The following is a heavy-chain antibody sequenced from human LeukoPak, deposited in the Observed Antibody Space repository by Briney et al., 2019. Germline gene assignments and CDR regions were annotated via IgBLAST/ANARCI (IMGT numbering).Heavy chain of an antibody. J-gene: IGHJ6*02. V-gene: IGHV4-59*08. Sequence: PSETLSLTCTVSAGSISNYYWSWIRQPPGKGLEWIGYISYSGSTNYNPSLKSRVTISVDTSKNQISLKLSSVTAADTAVYYCARAPNYYDSSGYYYYGMDVWGQGTTVTVSS. CDR2: ISYSGST. CDR3: ARAPNYYDSSGYYYYGMDV. D-gene: IGHD3-22*01. CDR1: AGSISNYY.